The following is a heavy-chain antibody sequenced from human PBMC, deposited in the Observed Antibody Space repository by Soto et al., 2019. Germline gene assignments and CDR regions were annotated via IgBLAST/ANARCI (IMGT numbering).Heavy chain of an antibody. V-gene: IGHV3-23*01. Sequence: EVQLSESGGGLVQPGGSLRLSCAASGFTFSSYAMNWVRQAPGKGLEWVSGISGSGGSTYYADSVKGRFTISRDNSQNMLYLKMNSLRAEDTAVYYCAKGLRIDYHDSSGYLRYFDYWGQGSLVTVSS. J-gene: IGHJ4*02. CDR3: AKGLRIDYHDSSGYLRYFDY. D-gene: IGHD3-22*01. CDR2: ISGSGGST. CDR1: GFTFSSYA.